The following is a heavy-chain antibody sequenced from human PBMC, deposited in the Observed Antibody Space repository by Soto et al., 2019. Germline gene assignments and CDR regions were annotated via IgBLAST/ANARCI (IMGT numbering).Heavy chain of an antibody. CDR1: GFTFSSHW. V-gene: IGHV3-7*04. D-gene: IGHD6-13*01. CDR3: ARGAVEVAGLPDY. CDR2: IRQDGGEK. J-gene: IGHJ4*02. Sequence: DVQLVESGGGLVQPGGSLRLSCAASGFTFSSHWMTWVRQAPGKGLEWLANIRQDGGEKYYVDSVKGRFTISRDNAQNARYLQMNSLRAEDTAVYYCARGAVEVAGLPDYWGQGTLVTVSS.